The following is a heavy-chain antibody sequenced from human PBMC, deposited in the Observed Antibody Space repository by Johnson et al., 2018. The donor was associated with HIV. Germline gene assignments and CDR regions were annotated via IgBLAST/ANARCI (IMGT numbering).Heavy chain of an antibody. V-gene: IGHV3-11*04. D-gene: IGHD5-12*01. CDR2: ISNSGSTI. CDR1: GFTFSDYY. Sequence: QVQLVESGGGLVQPGGSLRLSCAASGFTFSDYYVSWVRQAPEKGLEWVSYISNSGSTIYYADSVQGRFTISRDNAKHSLYLQMNSLRAEDTAVYYCARERGYSGYDGDRDAFDIWGQGTMVTVSS. CDR3: ARERGYSGYDGDRDAFDI. J-gene: IGHJ3*02.